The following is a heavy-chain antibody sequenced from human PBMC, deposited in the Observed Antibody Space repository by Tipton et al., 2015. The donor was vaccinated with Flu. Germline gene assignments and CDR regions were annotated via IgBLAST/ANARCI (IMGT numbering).Heavy chain of an antibody. V-gene: IGHV4-39*07. CDR1: GGSISSSSYY. J-gene: IGHJ4*02. D-gene: IGHD1-26*01. CDR2: IYYSGST. CDR3: ACRGSCYH. Sequence: TLSLTCTVSGGSISSSSYYWGWIRQPPGKGLEWIGTIYYSGSTYYNPSLKSRATMSVDTPKDQFSLKLSSVTAADTAVYYCACRGSCYHWGQGTLVTVSS.